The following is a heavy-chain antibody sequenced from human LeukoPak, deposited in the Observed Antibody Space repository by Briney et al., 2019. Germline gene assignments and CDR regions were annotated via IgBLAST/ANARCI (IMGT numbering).Heavy chain of an antibody. CDR2: IWYDGSNK. D-gene: IGHD5-18*01. CDR1: GFTFSSYG. J-gene: IGHJ4*02. Sequence: GGSLRLSCAASGFTFSSYGMHWVRQAPGKGLEWVAVIWYDGSNKYYADSVKGRFTISRDNSKNTLYLQMNSLRAEDTAVYYCARDFDSYGSFNWGQGTLVTVSS. V-gene: IGHV3-33*01. CDR3: ARDFDSYGSFN.